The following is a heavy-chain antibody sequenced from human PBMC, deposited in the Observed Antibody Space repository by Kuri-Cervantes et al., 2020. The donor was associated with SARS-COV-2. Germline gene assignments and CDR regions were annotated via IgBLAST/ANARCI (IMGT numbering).Heavy chain of an antibody. J-gene: IGHJ4*02. CDR1: GFTFSSYW. CDR3: AKDRVYCSGGSCPLYY. D-gene: IGHD2-15*01. CDR2: INQDGSEK. V-gene: IGHV3-7*03. Sequence: GESLKISCAASGFTFSSYWMSWVRQAPGKGLEWVASINQDGSEKYYADSVKGRFTISRDNSKNTLYLQMNSLRAEDTAVYYCAKDRVYCSGGSCPLYYWGQGTLVTVSS.